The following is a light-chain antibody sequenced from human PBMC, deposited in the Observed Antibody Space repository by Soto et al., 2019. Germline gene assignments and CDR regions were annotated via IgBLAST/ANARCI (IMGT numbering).Light chain of an antibody. CDR1: SSDVGGYNY. V-gene: IGLV2-8*01. J-gene: IGLJ2*01. Sequence: QSALTQPPSASGSPGQSVTISCTGTSSDVGGYNYVSWYQQHPGKAPKLMIYEVSKRPSGVPDRFSGSKSGNTASLTVSGLQAEDEADYYCQSYDTGLTGHVLFGGGTKVTVL. CDR3: QSYDTGLTGHVL. CDR2: EVS.